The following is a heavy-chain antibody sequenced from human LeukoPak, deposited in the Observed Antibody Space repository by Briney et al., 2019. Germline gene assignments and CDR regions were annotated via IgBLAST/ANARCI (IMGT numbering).Heavy chain of an antibody. J-gene: IGHJ5*02. CDR3: TKSRFYDYVWVGS. V-gene: IGHV3-49*03. CDR2: IRSKAYGGTT. Sequence: PGGSLRLSCTASGLSICDYAMSWLRQAPGKGLEWVSLIRSKAYGGTTEYAASVEGRFTISRDDSKSIAYLQMNSLKTEDTAVYYCTKSRFYDYVWVGSWGQGTLVTVSS. CDR1: GLSICDYA. D-gene: IGHD3-16*01.